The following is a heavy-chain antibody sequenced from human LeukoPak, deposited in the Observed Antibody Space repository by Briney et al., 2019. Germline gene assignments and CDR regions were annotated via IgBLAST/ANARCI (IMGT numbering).Heavy chain of an antibody. CDR1: GGSISGGDYY. V-gene: IGHV4-31*11. J-gene: IGHJ4*02. D-gene: IGHD5-12*01. CDR2: IYVSGIT. Sequence: PSQTLSLTCAVSGGSISGGDYYWGCLRQHPGKRLEWRGYIYVSGITYYNPTLKSRLTISVDTSKSQFSLRLSSVTAADTAVYYCARRRDRGYDFDYWGQGTLVTVSS. CDR3: ARRRDRGYDFDY.